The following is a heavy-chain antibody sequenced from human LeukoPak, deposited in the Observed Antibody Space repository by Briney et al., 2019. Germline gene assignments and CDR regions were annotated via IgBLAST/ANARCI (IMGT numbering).Heavy chain of an antibody. V-gene: IGHV1-24*01. J-gene: IGHJ4*02. Sequence: GASVKVSCKVSGYTLTELSMHWVRQAPGKGLEWMGGFDPEDGETIYAQKFQGRVTMTEDTSTDTAYMELSSLRSEDTAVYYCATGYCSGGSCYSSAYWGQGTLVTVSS. CDR2: FDPEDGET. CDR3: ATGYCSGGSCYSSAY. D-gene: IGHD2-15*01. CDR1: GYTLTELS.